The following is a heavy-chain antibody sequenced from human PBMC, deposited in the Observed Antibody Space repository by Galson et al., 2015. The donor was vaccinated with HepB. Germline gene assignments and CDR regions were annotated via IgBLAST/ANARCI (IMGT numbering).Heavy chain of an antibody. J-gene: IGHJ6*02. CDR3: ARDRYRGYSYGPNYYYYGMDV. V-gene: IGHV3-33*01. CDR1: GFTFSSYG. Sequence: SLRLSCAASGFTFSSYGMHWVRQAPGKGLEWVAVIWYDGSNKYYADSVKGRFTISRDNSKNTLYLQMNSLRAEDTAVYYCARDRYRGYSYGPNYYYYGMDVWGQGTTVTVSS. CDR2: IWYDGSNK. D-gene: IGHD5-18*01.